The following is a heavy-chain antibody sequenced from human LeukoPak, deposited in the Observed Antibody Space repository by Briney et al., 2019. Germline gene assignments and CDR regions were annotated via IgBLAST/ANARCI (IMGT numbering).Heavy chain of an antibody. V-gene: IGHV4-61*02. D-gene: IGHD5-18*01. J-gene: IGHJ4*02. CDR2: IYTSGST. Sequence: SQTLSLTCTVSGGSISSGSYYWSWIRQPAGKGLEWIGRIYTSGSTNYNPSLKSRVTISVDTSKNQFSLKLSSVTAADTAVYYCARDVYSYYFDYWGQGTLVTVSS. CDR1: GGSISSGSYY. CDR3: ARDVYSYYFDY.